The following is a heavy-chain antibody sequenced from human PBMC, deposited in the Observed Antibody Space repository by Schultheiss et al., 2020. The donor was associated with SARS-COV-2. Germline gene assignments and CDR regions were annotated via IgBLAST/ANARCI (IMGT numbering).Heavy chain of an antibody. CDR2: IYYSGST. D-gene: IGHD5-12*01. CDR3: ARVNTQGLRFGRGVDY. V-gene: IGHV4-59*12. J-gene: IGHJ4*02. CDR1: GGSISSYY. Sequence: SETLSLTCTVSGGSISSYYWSWIRQPPGKGLEWIGYIYYSGSTYYNPSLKSRVTISVDTSKNQFSLKLSSVTAADTAVYYCARVNTQGLRFGRGVDYWGQGTLVTVSS.